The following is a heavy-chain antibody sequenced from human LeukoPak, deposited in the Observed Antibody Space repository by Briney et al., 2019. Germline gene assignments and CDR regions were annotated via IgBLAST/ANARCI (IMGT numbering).Heavy chain of an antibody. CDR1: GYSFTSYW. CDR2: IYPGDSDT. J-gene: IGHJ4*02. Sequence: GESLKISCKGSGYSFTSYWIGWVRQMPGKGLEWMGIIYPGDSDTRYSPSFQGQVTISADKSISTAYLQWSSLKASDTAMYYCARHAPEYYDSSGYYHTPIDYWGQGTLVTVSS. CDR3: ARHAPEYYDSSGYYHTPIDY. V-gene: IGHV5-51*01. D-gene: IGHD3-22*01.